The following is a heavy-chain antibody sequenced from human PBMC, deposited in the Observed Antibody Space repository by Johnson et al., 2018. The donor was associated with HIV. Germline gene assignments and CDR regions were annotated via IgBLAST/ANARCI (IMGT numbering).Heavy chain of an antibody. V-gene: IGHV3-30-3*01. CDR3: ARKGDAFDI. CDR1: GFTFSSYA. Sequence: QVQLVESGGGVVQPGRSLRLSCAASGFTFSSYAMHWVRQAPGKGLEWVAVISYDGSNKYYADSVKGRLTISRDNSKNTLYLQMNSLRAEDTAVYYCARKGDAFDIWGQGTMVTVSS. CDR2: ISYDGSNK. J-gene: IGHJ3*02.